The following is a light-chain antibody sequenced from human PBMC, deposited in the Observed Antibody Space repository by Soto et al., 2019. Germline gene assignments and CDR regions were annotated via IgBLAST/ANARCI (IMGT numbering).Light chain of an antibody. Sequence: DIRLTQSAAFLSVSLGDRVAITWWASQGVSRYVAWYQQKKGKPPELLIYAASTLQSGVPPRFSGSAYGTEFNLTVDSLQTEDFATYYCQQLNNYPFTFGGGTKVDIK. CDR3: QQLNNYPFT. CDR1: QGVSRY. J-gene: IGKJ4*01. V-gene: IGKV1-9*01. CDR2: AAS.